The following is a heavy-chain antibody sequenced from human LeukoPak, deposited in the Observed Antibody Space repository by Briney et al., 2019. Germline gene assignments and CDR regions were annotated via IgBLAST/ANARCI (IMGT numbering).Heavy chain of an antibody. V-gene: IGHV4-59*01. J-gene: IGHJ4*02. D-gene: IGHD4-17*01. CDR1: GGSIGSYY. Sequence: SETLSLTCTVSGGSIGSYYWSWIRQPPGKGLEWIGYVYYSGSTNYNPSLRSRVTISLDTSKNQFSLKLTSVTAADTAVYYCARGGTVTNFGYWGQGTLVTVSS. CDR3: ARGGTVTNFGY. CDR2: VYYSGST.